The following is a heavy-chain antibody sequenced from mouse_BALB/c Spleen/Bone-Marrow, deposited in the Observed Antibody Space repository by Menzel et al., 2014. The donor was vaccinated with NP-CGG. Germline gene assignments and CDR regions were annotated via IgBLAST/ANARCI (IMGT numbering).Heavy chain of an antibody. D-gene: IGHD2-1*01. CDR1: GYTFTSYW. Sequence: ESGAELVRPGASVKLSCKASGYTFTSYWINWVKQRPGQGLEWIGNIYPSDSYTNYNQKFKDKATLTVDKSSSTAYMQLSSPTSEDSAVYFCTRAGNYGNYYAMDYWGQGTSVTVSS. CDR2: IYPSDSYT. CDR3: TRAGNYGNYYAMDY. V-gene: IGHV1-69*02. J-gene: IGHJ4*01.